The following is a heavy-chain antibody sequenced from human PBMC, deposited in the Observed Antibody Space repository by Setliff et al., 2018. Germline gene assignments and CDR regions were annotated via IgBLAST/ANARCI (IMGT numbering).Heavy chain of an antibody. Sequence: PSETLSLTCTVSGASLRSGSYYWSWIRQPAGKELEWIGRIYAIRSTNYNPSLKSRVTISLDTSNNQFSLKLSSVTAADTAVYYCARGSTMIQGVRLYYHGLDVWGQGTTVTVSS. CDR1: GASLRSGSYY. CDR3: ARGSTMIQGVRLYYHGLDV. V-gene: IGHV4-61*02. CDR2: IYAIRST. D-gene: IGHD3-10*01. J-gene: IGHJ6*02.